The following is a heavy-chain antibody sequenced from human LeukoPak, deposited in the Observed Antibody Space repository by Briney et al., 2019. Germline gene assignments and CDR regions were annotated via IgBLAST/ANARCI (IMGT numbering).Heavy chain of an antibody. J-gene: IGHJ4*02. CDR3: ATWSMIVVVISDRGPGYFDY. CDR1: GYTLTELS. CDR2: FDPEDGET. D-gene: IGHD3-22*01. V-gene: IGHV1-24*01. Sequence: ASVKVSCKVSGYTLTELSMHWVRQAPGKGLEWMGGFDPEDGETIYAQKFQGRVTMTEDTSTDTAYMELSSLRSEDTAVCYCATWSMIVVVISDRGPGYFDYWGQGTLVTVSS.